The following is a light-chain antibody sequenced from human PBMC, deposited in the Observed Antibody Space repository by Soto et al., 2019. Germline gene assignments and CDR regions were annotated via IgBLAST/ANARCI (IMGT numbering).Light chain of an antibody. CDR3: LQHNCYLQT. CDR1: QSISSY. V-gene: IGKV1-17*01. J-gene: IGKJ1*01. Sequence: DITMTQSPSSLYAYVGDTVTITCRASQSISSYLNWYQQKPGKAPKLLIYAASSLQSGVPSRFSGSGSGTEFTLTISILQPEDFATYYCLQHNCYLQTFGQGTKV. CDR2: AAS.